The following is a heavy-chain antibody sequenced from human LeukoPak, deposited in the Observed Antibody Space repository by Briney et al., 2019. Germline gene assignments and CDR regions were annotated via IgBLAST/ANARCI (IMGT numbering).Heavy chain of an antibody. CDR1: GFTFSSYW. Sequence: GGSLRLSCAASGFTFSSYWMSWVRQAPGKGLEWVANIKQDGSEKYYVDSVKGRFTISRDNAKNSLYLQMNSLRAEDTAVYYCAGDSTSKPFDYWGQGTLVTVSS. CDR2: IKQDGSEK. J-gene: IGHJ4*02. CDR3: AGDSTSKPFDY. V-gene: IGHV3-7*01. D-gene: IGHD2-2*01.